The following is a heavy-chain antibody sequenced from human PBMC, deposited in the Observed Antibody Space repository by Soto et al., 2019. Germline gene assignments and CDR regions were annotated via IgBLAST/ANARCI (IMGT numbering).Heavy chain of an antibody. V-gene: IGHV5-51*01. Sequence: PGESLKISCQVSGYSFTTFWIGWVRQMPGKGLEWVGLIYPRDSDTRYSPSFQGQVTISVDKSINAAYLRWSSLKASDTAIYYCARTDNPSFHFDFLGQGTQVTVSS. D-gene: IGHD1-1*01. J-gene: IGHJ4*02. CDR1: GYSFTTFW. CDR2: IYPRDSDT. CDR3: ARTDNPSFHFDF.